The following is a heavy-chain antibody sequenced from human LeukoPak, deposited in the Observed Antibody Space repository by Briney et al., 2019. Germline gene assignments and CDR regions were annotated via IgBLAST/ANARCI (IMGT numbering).Heavy chain of an antibody. V-gene: IGHV3-74*01. D-gene: IGHD3-10*01. CDR1: GFTFSSYW. J-gene: IGHJ4*02. CDR2: INGDGRNI. CDR3: ARDRKGGPYGSGSYYPSGY. Sequence: GGSLRLSCVASGFTFSSYWMHWVRQDPRKGLVWVSRINGDGRNINYADSVRGRFTISRDNSKNTLYLQMNSLRAEDTAVYYCARDRKGGPYGSGSYYPSGYWGQGTLVTVSS.